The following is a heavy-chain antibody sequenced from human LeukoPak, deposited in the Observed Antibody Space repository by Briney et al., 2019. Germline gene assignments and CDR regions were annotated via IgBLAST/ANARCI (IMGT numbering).Heavy chain of an antibody. V-gene: IGHV3-30*18. CDR1: GFSFTNYG. D-gene: IGHD3-10*01. Sequence: GGSLRLSCAASGFSFTNYGMHWVRQAPGKGLQWVADISYDGSNKYYADSVTGRFSISRDNSKNTQYLQMNSLRAEDTAVYYCAKGWGFPFASGSYCEYWGRGTPVTVSS. CDR2: ISYDGSNK. CDR3: AKGWGFPFASGSYCEY. J-gene: IGHJ4*02.